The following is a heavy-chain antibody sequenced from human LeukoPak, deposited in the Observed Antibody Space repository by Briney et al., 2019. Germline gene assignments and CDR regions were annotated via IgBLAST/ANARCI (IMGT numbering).Heavy chain of an antibody. CDR1: GYTFTSYY. V-gene: IGHV1-18*04. Sequence: ASVKVSCKASGYTFTSYYMHWVRQAPGQGLEWMGWISGYNTYTTYAQKFQDRVTMTKDTSTSTAYMEMRSLRSDDTAIYYCARVRLVWGMETFDLWGQGTMVTVFS. D-gene: IGHD3-16*01. CDR3: ARVRLVWGMETFDL. J-gene: IGHJ3*01. CDR2: ISGYNTYT.